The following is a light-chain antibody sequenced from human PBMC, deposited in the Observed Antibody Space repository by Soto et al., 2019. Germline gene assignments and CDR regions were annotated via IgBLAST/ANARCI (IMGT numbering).Light chain of an antibody. CDR3: VLYMGSGIPWV. CDR2: STN. Sequence: QTVVTQEPSFSVSPGGTVTLTCGLSSGSVSTSNYPGWYQQTLGQAPRTLIYSTNTRSSGVPDRFSGSILGNKAALTITGAQADDESDYYCVLYMGSGIPWVFGGGTKVTVL. V-gene: IGLV8-61*01. J-gene: IGLJ3*02. CDR1: SGSVSTSNY.